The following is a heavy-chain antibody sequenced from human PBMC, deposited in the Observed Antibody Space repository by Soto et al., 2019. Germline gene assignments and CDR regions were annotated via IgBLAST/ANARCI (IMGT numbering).Heavy chain of an antibody. J-gene: IGHJ4*02. D-gene: IGHD5-12*01. CDR1: GDSISNGYY. V-gene: IGHV4-38-2*01. CDR3: ARGTPQWDSGYDY. Sequence: SETLSLTCAVSGDSISNGYYWAWIRQPPGKGLEWVASIYHTGTTYYNPSLTSRVTISVDTSKNQFSLRLSSVTAADTAVYYCARGTPQWDSGYDYWGQGTLVTVSS. CDR2: IYHTGTT.